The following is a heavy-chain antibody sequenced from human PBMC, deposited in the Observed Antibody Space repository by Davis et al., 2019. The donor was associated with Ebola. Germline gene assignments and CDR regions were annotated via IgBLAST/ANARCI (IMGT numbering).Heavy chain of an antibody. CDR1: GFTFSNYG. CDR2: ISYDGSNK. Sequence: PGGSLRLSCAASGFTFSNYGMHWVRQAPGKGLEWVAVISYDGSNKYYADSVKGRFTISRDNSKNTLYLQMTSLRVEDTAVYYCAKVGGSYPDFDYWGQGTLVTVSS. D-gene: IGHD1-26*01. V-gene: IGHV3-30*18. CDR3: AKVGGSYPDFDY. J-gene: IGHJ4*02.